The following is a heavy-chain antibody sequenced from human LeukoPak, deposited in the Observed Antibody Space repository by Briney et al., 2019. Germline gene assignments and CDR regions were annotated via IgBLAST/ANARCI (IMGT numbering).Heavy chain of an antibody. CDR3: ARAALRIEAAVIDY. D-gene: IGHD6-13*01. J-gene: IGHJ4*02. CDR1: GYTFTSYD. V-gene: IGHV1-8*01. Sequence: ASVKVSYKASGYTFTSYDINWVPHATKRGLEGMVWMNLNSGNTIYTQKPEGRVPMHTDTSTSTAYMGLRSLRSDDTAVYYCARAALRIEAAVIDYWGQGTLVTVSS. CDR2: MNLNSGNT.